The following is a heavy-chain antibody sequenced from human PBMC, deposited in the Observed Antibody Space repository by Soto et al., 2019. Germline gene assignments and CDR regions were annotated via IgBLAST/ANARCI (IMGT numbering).Heavy chain of an antibody. CDR3: ARVRPMIVVVIRYYFDY. D-gene: IGHD3-22*01. CDR2: INHSGST. V-gene: IGHV4-34*01. Sequence: PSETLSLTCAVYGGSFSGYYWSWIRQPPGKGLEWIGEINHSGSTNYNPSLKSRVTISVDTSKNQFSLKLSSVTAADTAVYYCARVRPMIVVVIRYYFDYWGQGTLVTVSS. CDR1: GGSFSGYY. J-gene: IGHJ4*02.